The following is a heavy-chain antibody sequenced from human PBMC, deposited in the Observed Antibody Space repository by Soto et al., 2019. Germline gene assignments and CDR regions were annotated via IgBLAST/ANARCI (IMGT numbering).Heavy chain of an antibody. CDR2: IYYSGST. Sequence: ASETLSLTCTVSGGSISSYYWSWIRQPPGKGLEWIGYIYYSGSTNYNPSLKSRVTISVDTSKNQFSLKLSSVTAADTAVYYCARHGGRYERDLAYYDFWSGHYTGVGAFDIWGRGTMVTVSS. V-gene: IGHV4-59*08. J-gene: IGHJ3*02. CDR1: GGSISSYY. D-gene: IGHD3-3*01. CDR3: ARHGGRYERDLAYYDFWSGHYTGVGAFDI.